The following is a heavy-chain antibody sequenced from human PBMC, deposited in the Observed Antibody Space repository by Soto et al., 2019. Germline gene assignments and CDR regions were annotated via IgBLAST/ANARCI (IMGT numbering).Heavy chain of an antibody. D-gene: IGHD6-6*01. V-gene: IGHV4-39*01. J-gene: IGHJ4*02. CDR3: ARHGLSSSLDY. CDR1: GGSTSSSSYY. Sequence: PSETLSLTCTVSGGSTSSSSYYWGWIRQPPGKGLEWIGSIYYSGSTYYNPSLKSRVTISVDTSKNQFSLKLSSVTAADTAVYYCARHGLSSSLDYWGQGTLVTVSS. CDR2: IYYSGST.